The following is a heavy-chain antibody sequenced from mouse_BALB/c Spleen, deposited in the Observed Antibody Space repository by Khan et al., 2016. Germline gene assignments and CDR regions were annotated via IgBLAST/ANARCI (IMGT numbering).Heavy chain of an antibody. Sequence: EVQLVESGGGLVQPKGSLKLSCAASGFTFNTYAMNWVRQAPGKGLEWVARIRSKSNNYATYYADSVKDRFTISRDDSQSMLYLQMNNLKTEDTAISYCVEHNTTAWFAYWGQGTLVTVSA. D-gene: IGHD1-1*01. J-gene: IGHJ3*01. CDR3: VEHNTTAWFAY. CDR2: IRSKSNNYAT. CDR1: GFTFNTYA. V-gene: IGHV10-1*02.